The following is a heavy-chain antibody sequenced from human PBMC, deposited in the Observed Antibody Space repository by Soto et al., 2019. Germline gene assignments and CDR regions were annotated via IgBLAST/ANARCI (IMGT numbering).Heavy chain of an antibody. CDR3: ANAGVMSCYYRHNFDY. J-gene: IGHJ4*02. D-gene: IGHD3-22*01. Sequence: EVHLLESGGALGQSGESLRLSCVASGFTFSSYAISWVRQAPGKGLEWVSAISASGGSTYYADSVKGRFTIFRDNSNNTLYLQISSLKAEDTAVYYCANAGVMSCYYRHNFDYWGQGTLVTVSS. CDR2: ISASGGST. V-gene: IGHV3-23*01. CDR1: GFTFSSYA.